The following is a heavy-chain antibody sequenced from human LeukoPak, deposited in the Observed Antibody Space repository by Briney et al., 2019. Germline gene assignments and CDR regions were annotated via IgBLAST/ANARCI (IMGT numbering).Heavy chain of an antibody. V-gene: IGHV1-8*01. J-gene: IGHJ4*02. D-gene: IGHD3-3*01. CDR1: GYTFTSYD. Sequence: ASVKVSCEASGYTFTSYDINWVRQATGQGLEWMGWMNPNSGNTGYAQKFQGRVTMTRNTSISTAYMELSSLRSEDTAVYYCALTSLTDFWSGYYSYYFDYWGQGTLVTVSS. CDR3: ALTSLTDFWSGYYSYYFDY. CDR2: MNPNSGNT.